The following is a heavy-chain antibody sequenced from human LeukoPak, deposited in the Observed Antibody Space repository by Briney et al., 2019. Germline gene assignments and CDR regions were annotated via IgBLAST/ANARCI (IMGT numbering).Heavy chain of an antibody. J-gene: IGHJ4*02. CDR3: ARDMVRGVRTAGY. D-gene: IGHD3-10*01. Sequence: GASVKVSCKASGYTFTGYYMHWVRQAPGQGLEWMGWINPNSGGTNYAQKFQGRVTMTRDTSISTAYMERSRLRSDDTAVYYCARDMVRGVRTAGYWGQGTLVTVSS. CDR1: GYTFTGYY. V-gene: IGHV1-2*02. CDR2: INPNSGGT.